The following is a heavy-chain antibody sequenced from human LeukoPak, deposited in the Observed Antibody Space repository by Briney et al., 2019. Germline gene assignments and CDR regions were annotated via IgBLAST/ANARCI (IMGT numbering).Heavy chain of an antibody. D-gene: IGHD2-8*01. CDR2: INQDVSRI. J-gene: IGHJ4*02. CDR1: GFSFSRYW. V-gene: IGHV3-7*01. CDR3: ARLKDDVTKFDY. Sequence: GGSLRLSCAGSGFSFSRYWMAWVRQAPGKGLEWVASINQDVSRIHYVDSVKGRFTIPRDNAKNSLFLQMNSLRVEDTAVYYCARLKDDVTKFDYWGQGTLVTVSS.